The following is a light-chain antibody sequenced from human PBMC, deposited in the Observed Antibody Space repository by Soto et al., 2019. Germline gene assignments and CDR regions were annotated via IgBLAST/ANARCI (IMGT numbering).Light chain of an antibody. CDR2: GAS. CDR1: QSVSSSY. V-gene: IGKV3-20*01. CDR3: QQYGSPIT. J-gene: IGKJ5*01. Sequence: EIVLTQSPGTLSLSPGERATLSCRASQSVSSSYLAWYQQKPGQAPRLLIYGASSRATGIPDRFSGSGSGTDFTLTISILEPEDFAVYYSQQYGSPITFGQGTRLEIK.